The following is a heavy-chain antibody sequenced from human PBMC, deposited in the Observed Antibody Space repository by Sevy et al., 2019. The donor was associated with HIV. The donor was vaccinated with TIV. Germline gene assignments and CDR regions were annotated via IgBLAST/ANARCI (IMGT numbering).Heavy chain of an antibody. Sequence: GGSLRLSCAASGFTFSSYAIHWVRQAPGKGLEWVAVISYDGSKKYYADSVKGRFTISRDNSKNTLYLQMNSLRVEDTAVYYCARDRSSSWINYYFDYWGLGTLVTVSS. J-gene: IGHJ4*02. V-gene: IGHV3-30*04. CDR1: GFTFSSYA. CDR2: ISYDGSKK. D-gene: IGHD2-2*01. CDR3: ARDRSSSWINYYFDY.